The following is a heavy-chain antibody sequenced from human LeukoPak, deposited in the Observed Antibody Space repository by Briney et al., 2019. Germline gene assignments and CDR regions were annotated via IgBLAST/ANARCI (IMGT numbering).Heavy chain of an antibody. D-gene: IGHD1-1*01. Sequence: SETLSLTYTVSGGSISSYYWSWIRQPPGKGLEWIGYIYYSGSTNYNPSLKSRVTISVDTSKNQFSLKLSSVTAADTAVYYCARDSVSGSIDYWGQGTLVTVSS. CDR3: ARDSVSGSIDY. J-gene: IGHJ4*02. CDR2: IYYSGST. CDR1: GGSISSYY. V-gene: IGHV4-59*01.